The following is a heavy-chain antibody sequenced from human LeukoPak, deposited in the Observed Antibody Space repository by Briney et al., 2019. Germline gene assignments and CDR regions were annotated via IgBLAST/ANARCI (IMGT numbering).Heavy chain of an antibody. CDR3: AKDSTTLTLTFDY. J-gene: IGHJ4*02. V-gene: IGHV3-30*18. Sequence: HPGGSLRLSCAASGFTFSSYGMHWVRQAPGKGLEWVAVISNDGSNKYYTDSVKGRFTISRDNSKNTLYLQMNSLKSEDTAVYYCAKDSTTLTLTFDYWGQGTLVTVSS. CDR1: GFTFSSYG. CDR2: ISNDGSNK. D-gene: IGHD4-11*01.